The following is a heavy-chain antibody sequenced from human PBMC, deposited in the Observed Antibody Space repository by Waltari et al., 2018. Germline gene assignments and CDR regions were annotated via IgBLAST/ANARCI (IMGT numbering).Heavy chain of an antibody. D-gene: IGHD3-3*01. CDR2: IYTSGST. J-gene: IGHJ3*02. V-gene: IGHV4-4*07. CDR3: ARDLTFITIFGVDAFDI. CDR1: GRYISSYY. Sequence: QVQLQESGPGLVTPSETLSLPCTVSGRYISSYYWSWIRQPAGKGLEWIGRIYTSGSTNYNPSPKSRVTRSVDTSKNQFSLKLSSVTAADTAVYYCARDLTFITIFGVDAFDIWGQGTMVTVSS.